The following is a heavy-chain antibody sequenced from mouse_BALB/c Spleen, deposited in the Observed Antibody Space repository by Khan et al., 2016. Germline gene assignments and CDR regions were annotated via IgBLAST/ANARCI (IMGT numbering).Heavy chain of an antibody. J-gene: IGHJ4*01. Sequence: QVQLQQPGAELAKPGASVKMSCKASGYTFTSYWMHWVKQRPGQGLEWIGYINPSTGNTEYNQKFKDKATLTADKSSSTAYMQLSSLTSEDSAVYFCAKIHYYGRDYAMDYWGQGTSVTVSS. CDR1: GYTFTSYW. D-gene: IGHD1-2*01. CDR2: INPSTGNT. V-gene: IGHV1-7*01. CDR3: AKIHYYGRDYAMDY.